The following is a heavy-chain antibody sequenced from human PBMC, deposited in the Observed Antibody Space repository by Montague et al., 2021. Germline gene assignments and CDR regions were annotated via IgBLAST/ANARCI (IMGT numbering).Heavy chain of an antibody. CDR3: AKWRGGDDSDDYHYYMDV. CDR2: IHYTGST. V-gene: IGHV4-59*01. D-gene: IGHD5-12*01. CDR1: GDSISSYY. Sequence: SETLSLTCTVSGDSISSYYWTWIRQPPGKGLEWIGYIHYTGSTDYNPSLKNRVTISVDTSKQLFSLRLNSVTAADTAIYYCAKWRGGDDSDDYHYYMDVWGKGATVTVSS. J-gene: IGHJ6*03.